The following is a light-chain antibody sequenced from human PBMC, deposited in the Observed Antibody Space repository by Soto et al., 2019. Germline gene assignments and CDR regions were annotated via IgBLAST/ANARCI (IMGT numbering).Light chain of an antibody. CDR3: QQYNDWPLT. CDR2: GAS. CDR1: QSVSTNN. J-gene: IGKJ1*01. V-gene: IGKV3-20*01. Sequence: EIVLTQSPGTLSLSPGERATLSCRASQSVSTNNLAWYQQRPGQAPRLLIYGASARAAGIPDRFSGSGSGTDFTLTISRLEPEDFAVYYCQQYNDWPLTFGQGTKVDIK.